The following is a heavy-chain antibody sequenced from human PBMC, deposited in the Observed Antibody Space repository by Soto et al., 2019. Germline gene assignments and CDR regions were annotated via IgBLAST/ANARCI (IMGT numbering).Heavy chain of an antibody. D-gene: IGHD3-16*01. CDR3: ARGYDYFDH. Sequence: SETLSLTCTVSGGSVNSGSYFWSWIRQTPGKGLEWIGYVYYTGRSSYNPSLKSRVTISADTSKNQVSLMLTSVTAADTALYYCARGYDYFDHWGQGILVTVSS. V-gene: IGHV4-61*01. J-gene: IGHJ4*02. CDR2: VYYTGRS. CDR1: GGSVNSGSYF.